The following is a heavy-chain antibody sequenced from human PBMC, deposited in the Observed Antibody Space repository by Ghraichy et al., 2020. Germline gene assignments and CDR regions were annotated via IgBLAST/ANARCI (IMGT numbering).Heavy chain of an antibody. V-gene: IGHV4-39*07. CDR3: ARQRANYGEWAFDI. J-gene: IGHJ3*02. Sequence: LNISCAVSGDSINSIAYYWGWIRQPPGKGLEWIASAHYGATTYYKPSLKSRVIISVDTSKNHLSLKLSSVTAADTAVYFCARQRANYGEWAFDIWGQGTMVAVSS. CDR2: AHYGATT. CDR1: GDSINSIAYY. D-gene: IGHD4-17*01.